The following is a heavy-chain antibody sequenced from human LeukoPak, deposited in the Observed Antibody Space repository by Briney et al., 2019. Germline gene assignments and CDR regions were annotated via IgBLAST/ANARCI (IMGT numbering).Heavy chain of an antibody. CDR1: GFTLSSYS. D-gene: IGHD3-16*01. CDR2: IDSSSRII. J-gene: IGHJ4*02. CDR3: ARRVPNEVITDYFDY. Sequence: PGGSLRLACAASGFTLSSYSINWVRQAPGKGLEGITFIDSSSRIIFYAESVKGRFTISRDNAKNSLFLQMNSLRAEDTAVYYCARRVPNEVITDYFDYWGQGALVTVSS. V-gene: IGHV3-48*04.